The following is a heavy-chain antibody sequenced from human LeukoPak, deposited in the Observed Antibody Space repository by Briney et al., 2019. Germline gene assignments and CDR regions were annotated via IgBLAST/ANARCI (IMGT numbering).Heavy chain of an antibody. CDR2: INTNTGNP. D-gene: IGHD6-13*01. CDR3: ARAGSSWYHAFDI. V-gene: IGHV7-4-1*02. CDR1: GYTFTGYY. J-gene: IGHJ3*02. Sequence: GASVKVSCKASGYTFTGYYMHWVRQAPGQGLEWMGWINTNTGNPTYAQGFTGRFVFSLDTSVSTAYLQISSLKAEDTAVYHCARAGSSWYHAFDIWGQGTMVTVSS.